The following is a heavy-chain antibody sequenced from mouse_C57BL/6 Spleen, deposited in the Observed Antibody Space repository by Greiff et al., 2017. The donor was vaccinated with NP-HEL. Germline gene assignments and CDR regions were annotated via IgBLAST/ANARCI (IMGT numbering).Heavy chain of an antibody. CDR3: ARDYYGSSPALDY. V-gene: IGHV3-6*01. CDR1: GYSITSGYY. CDR2: ISYDGSN. D-gene: IGHD1-1*01. Sequence: VQLKESGPGLVKPSQSLSLTCSVTGYSITSGYYWNWIRQFPGNKLEWMGYISYDGSNNYNPSLKNRITITRDTSKNQFFLKLNSVTTEDTATYSWARDYYGSSPALDYWGQGTTLTVSS. J-gene: IGHJ2*01.